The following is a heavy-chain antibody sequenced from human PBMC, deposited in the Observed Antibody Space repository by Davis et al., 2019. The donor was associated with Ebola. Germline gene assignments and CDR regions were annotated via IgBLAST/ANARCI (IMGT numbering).Heavy chain of an antibody. CDR2: IYYSGST. D-gene: IGHD5-18*01. CDR1: GGSISSSSYY. J-gene: IGHJ4*02. CDR3: ARLGYSYGYGFDY. V-gene: IGHV4-39*01. Sequence: PSETLSLTCTVSGGSISSSSYYWGWIRQPPGKGLEWIGSIYYSGSTYYNPSLKSRVTISVNTSKNQFSLKLSSVTAADTAVYYCARLGYSYGYGFDYWGQGTLVTVSS.